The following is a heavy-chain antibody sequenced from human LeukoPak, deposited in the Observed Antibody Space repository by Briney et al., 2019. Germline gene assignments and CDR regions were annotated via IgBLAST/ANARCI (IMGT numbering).Heavy chain of an antibody. J-gene: IGHJ4*02. Sequence: GESLKISCKGSGYNFTSYWIGWVRQMPGKGLEWMGIIYPGDSDTRYSPSFQGKVIISADKSISTAYLQWSSLKASDTAMYYCARRYCSSTSCYAGSDYWGQGTLVTVSS. D-gene: IGHD2-2*01. CDR1: GYNFTSYW. V-gene: IGHV5-51*01. CDR3: ARRYCSSTSCYAGSDY. CDR2: IYPGDSDT.